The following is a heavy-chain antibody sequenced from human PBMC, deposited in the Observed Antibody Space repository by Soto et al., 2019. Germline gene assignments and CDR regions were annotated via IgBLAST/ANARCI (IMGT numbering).Heavy chain of an antibody. CDR3: AADRDYYDSSGPPRGYYGMDV. J-gene: IGHJ6*02. CDR2: IVVGSGNT. D-gene: IGHD3-22*01. Sequence: AVKVSCKASGFTFTNSAVQCVLQSRLQRLDWIGWIVVGSGNTNYAQKFRERVTITRDMSTSTAYMELSSLRSEDTAVYYCAADRDYYDSSGPPRGYYGMDVWGQGTTVTVSS. CDR1: GFTFTNSA. V-gene: IGHV1-58*01.